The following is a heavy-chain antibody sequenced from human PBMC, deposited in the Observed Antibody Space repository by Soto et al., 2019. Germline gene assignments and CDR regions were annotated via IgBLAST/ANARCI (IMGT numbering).Heavy chain of an antibody. J-gene: IGHJ4*02. CDR3: ARDRDYYDSSGYHFDY. CDR1: GFTFSSYR. D-gene: IGHD3-22*01. V-gene: IGHV3-48*02. CDR2: ISSSSSTI. Sequence: GGSLRLSCAASGFTFSSYRMNWVRQAPGKGLEWVSYISSSSSTIYYADSVKGRFTISRDNAKNSLYLQMNSLRDEDTAVYYCARDRDYYDSSGYHFDYWGQGTLVTVSS.